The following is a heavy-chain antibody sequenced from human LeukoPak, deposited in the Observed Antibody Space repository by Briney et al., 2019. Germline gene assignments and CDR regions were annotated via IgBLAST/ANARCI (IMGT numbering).Heavy chain of an antibody. V-gene: IGHV1-69*06. Sequence: ASVKVSCKASGGTFSSYAISWVRQAPGQGLEWMGGIIPIFGTANYAQKFQGRVTITADKSTSTAYMELSSLRSEDTAVYYCARVYGSGSYSCPHWGQGTLVTVSS. CDR2: IIPIFGTA. J-gene: IGHJ4*02. CDR1: GGTFSSYA. D-gene: IGHD3-10*01. CDR3: ARVYGSGSYSCPH.